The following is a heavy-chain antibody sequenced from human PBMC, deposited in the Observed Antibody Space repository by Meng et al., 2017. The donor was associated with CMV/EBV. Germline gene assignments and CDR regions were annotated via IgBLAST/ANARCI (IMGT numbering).Heavy chain of an antibody. CDR2: INPNSGDT. V-gene: IGHV1-2*02. J-gene: IGHJ5*02. CDR3: ARLDHIVVVPAAHLRFDP. D-gene: IGHD2-2*01. Sequence: ASVKVSCKASGYTFTGYYMHWVRQAPGQGLEWMRWINPNSGDTNYAQKFQGRVTMTRDTSISTAYMELSRLRSDDTAVYYCARLDHIVVVPAAHLRFDPWGQGTLVTVSS. CDR1: GYTFTGYY.